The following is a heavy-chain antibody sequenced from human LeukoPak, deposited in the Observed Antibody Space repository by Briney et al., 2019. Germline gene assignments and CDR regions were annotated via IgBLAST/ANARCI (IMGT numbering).Heavy chain of an antibody. D-gene: IGHD3-22*01. J-gene: IGHJ4*02. CDR3: ARVEDSSGYYLDY. CDR1: GGSISSGDYY. Sequence: SETLSLTCTVSGGSISSGDYYWSWIRQPPGKGLEWIGYIYYSGSTYYNPSLKSRVTISADTSKNQFSLKLSSVTAADTAVYYCARVEDSSGYYLDYWGQGTLVTVSS. V-gene: IGHV4-30-4*08. CDR2: IYYSGST.